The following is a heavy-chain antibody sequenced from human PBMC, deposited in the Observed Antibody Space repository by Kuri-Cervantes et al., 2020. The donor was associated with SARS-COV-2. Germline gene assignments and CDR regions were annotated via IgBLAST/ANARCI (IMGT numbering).Heavy chain of an antibody. J-gene: IGHJ6*03. CDR3: ARLGWDSWSGYRNYYYYYMDV. D-gene: IGHD3-3*01. CDR2: MNPNSGNT. CDR1: GYTFTSYD. Sequence: ASVKVSCKASGYTFTSYDINWVRQATGQGLEWMGWMNPNSGNTGYAQKFQGRVTITRNTSISTAYMELSSLRSEDTAVYYCARLGWDSWSGYRNYYYYYMDVWGKGTTVTVSS. V-gene: IGHV1-8*03.